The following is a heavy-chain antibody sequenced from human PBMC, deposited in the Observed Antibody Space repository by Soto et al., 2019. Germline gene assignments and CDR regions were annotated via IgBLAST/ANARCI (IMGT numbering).Heavy chain of an antibody. Sequence: GGSLRLSCAASGFTFSSYAMHWVRQAPGKGLDWVAVISYDGSNKYYADSVEGRFTISRDNSKNTLYLQMNSLRAEDTAVYYCARDIGDVARGGMDVWGQGTTVTVAS. CDR1: GFTFSSYA. V-gene: IGHV3-30-3*01. J-gene: IGHJ6*02. CDR2: ISYDGSNK. D-gene: IGHD5-12*01. CDR3: ARDIGDVARGGMDV.